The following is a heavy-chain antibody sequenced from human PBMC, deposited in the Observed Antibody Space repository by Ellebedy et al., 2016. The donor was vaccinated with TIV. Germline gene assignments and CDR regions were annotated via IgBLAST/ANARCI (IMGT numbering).Heavy chain of an antibody. D-gene: IGHD2-2*01. Sequence: SVKVSCXASGGTFSSYAISWVRQAPGQGLEWTGGIIPIFGTANYAQKFQGRVTITADKSTSTAYMELSSLRSEDTAVYYCARMGTRSTDIEHYFDYWGQGTLVTVSS. V-gene: IGHV1-69*06. CDR1: GGTFSSYA. J-gene: IGHJ4*02. CDR3: ARMGTRSTDIEHYFDY. CDR2: IIPIFGTA.